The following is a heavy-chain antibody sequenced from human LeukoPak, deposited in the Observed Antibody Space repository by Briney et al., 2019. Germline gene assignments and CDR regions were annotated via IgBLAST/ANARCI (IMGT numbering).Heavy chain of an antibody. CDR3: AAGLQQLGYFDY. CDR2: IIPILGIA. Sequence: GASVKVSCKASGGTFSSYTISWVRQAPGQGLEWMGRIIPILGIANYAQEFQGRVTITADKSTSTAYMELSSLRSEDTAVYYCAAGLQQLGYFDYWGQGTLVTVSS. D-gene: IGHD6-13*01. CDR1: GGTFSSYT. V-gene: IGHV1-69*02. J-gene: IGHJ4*02.